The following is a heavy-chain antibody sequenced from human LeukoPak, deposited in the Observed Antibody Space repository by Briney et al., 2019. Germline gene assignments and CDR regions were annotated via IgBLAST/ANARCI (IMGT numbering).Heavy chain of an antibody. D-gene: IGHD3-16*01. Sequence: GGSLRLSCAASGFRFSDFTMTWVRQAPGKGPEWVSAIGGRGTSTYYADSLGGRFTISRDNSKDMLYLQMNSLKVEDTATYYCAKEGGAWGQGTKVTVSS. V-gene: IGHV3-23*01. J-gene: IGHJ5*02. CDR2: IGGRGTST. CDR3: AKEGGA. CDR1: GFRFSDFT.